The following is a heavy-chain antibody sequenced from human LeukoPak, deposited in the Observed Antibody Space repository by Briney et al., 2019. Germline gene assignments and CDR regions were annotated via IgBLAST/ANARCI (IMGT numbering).Heavy chain of an antibody. CDR2: INHSGST. CDR1: GGSFSGYY. CDR3: ARGAPCDTMIVVVRVNYYMDV. J-gene: IGHJ6*03. V-gene: IGHV4-34*01. Sequence: SETLSLTCAVYGGSFSGYYWSWIRQPPGKGLEWIGEINHSGSTNYNPSLKSRVTISVDTSKNQFSLKLSSVTAADTAVYYCARGAPCDTMIVVVRVNYYMDVWGKGTTVTVSS. D-gene: IGHD3-22*01.